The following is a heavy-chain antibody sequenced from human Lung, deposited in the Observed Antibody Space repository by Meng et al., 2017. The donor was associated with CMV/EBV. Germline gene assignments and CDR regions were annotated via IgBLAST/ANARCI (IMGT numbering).Heavy chain of an antibody. CDR2: VNPAGGDA. D-gene: IGHD3-16*01. Sequence: GGSXRLSCKASGYTFTSYYLHWIRQAPGQGLEWMGIVNPAGGDATYARTFEGRVTMTRDRSTDTVYLELNRLTPEDTAVYYCARGESINYWGQGTLVTVSS. V-gene: IGHV1-46*01. CDR1: GYTFTSYY. J-gene: IGHJ4*02. CDR3: ARGESINY.